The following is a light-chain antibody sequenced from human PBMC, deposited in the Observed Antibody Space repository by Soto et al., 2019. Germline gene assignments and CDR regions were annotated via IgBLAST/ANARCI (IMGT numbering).Light chain of an antibody. CDR1: QSISSY. J-gene: IGKJ1*01. V-gene: IGKV1-39*01. Sequence: DIQMTQSPSSLSASVGDRVTIICRASQSISSYLNWYQQKPGKAPTLLIYAASSLQSGVPSRCIGSRSWTDFTPIISSLQPEDFATYYCQQSYSTSWTFGQGTKVEIK. CDR2: AAS. CDR3: QQSYSTSWT.